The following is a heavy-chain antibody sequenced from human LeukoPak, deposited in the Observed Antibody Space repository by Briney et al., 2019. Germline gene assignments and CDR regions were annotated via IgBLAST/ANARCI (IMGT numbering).Heavy chain of an antibody. J-gene: IGHJ6*03. D-gene: IGHD6-13*01. Sequence: GGSLGLSCAGFTFYDYAMHWVRHAPGKGLEWVSLISWDGGSTYYADSVKGRFTISRDNSKNSLYLQMNSLRAEDTALYYCAKDNNRYSSSWSSGYYYYYMDVWGKGTTVTVSS. CDR1: GFTFYDYA. CDR2: ISWDGGST. CDR3: AKDNNRYSSSWSSGYYYYYMDV. V-gene: IGHV3-43D*03.